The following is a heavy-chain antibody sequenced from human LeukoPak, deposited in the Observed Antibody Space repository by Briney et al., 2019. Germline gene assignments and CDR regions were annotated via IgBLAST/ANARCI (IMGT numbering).Heavy chain of an antibody. D-gene: IGHD2-15*01. V-gene: IGHV4-34*01. CDR3: ARGAWATRLGS. J-gene: IGHJ4*02. CDR1: GESLNSYY. Sequence: SSEILSLTCAVYGESLNSYYWSWVRQPPGEGLEWIGEIYESGTTEYNPSLKSRVTISMVPSKQQFSLSLSSVTAADTAVYYCARGAWATRLGSWGLGTPVIVSS. CDR2: IYESGTT.